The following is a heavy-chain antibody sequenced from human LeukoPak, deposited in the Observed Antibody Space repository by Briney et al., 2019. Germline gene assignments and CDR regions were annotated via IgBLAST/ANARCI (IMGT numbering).Heavy chain of an antibody. CDR3: ARQRYCSGGSCYSRWFDP. Sequence: GESLQISCKGSGYSFTSYWIGWVRQLPGKGLEWMGIIYPGDSDTRYSPSFQGQVTISADKSISTAYLQWSSLKASDTAMYYCARQRYCSGGSCYSRWFDPWGQGTLVTVSS. V-gene: IGHV5-51*01. CDR2: IYPGDSDT. CDR1: GYSFTSYW. D-gene: IGHD2-15*01. J-gene: IGHJ5*02.